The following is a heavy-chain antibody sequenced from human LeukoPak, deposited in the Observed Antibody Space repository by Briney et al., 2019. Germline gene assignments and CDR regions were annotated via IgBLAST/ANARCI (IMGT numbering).Heavy chain of an antibody. CDR3: ARGSVDYYDSSGYYYGWFDP. CDR1: GGSFSGYY. CDR2: INHSGST. J-gene: IGHJ5*02. Sequence: PSETLSLTCAVYGGSFSGYYWSWIRQPPGKGLEWIGEINHSGSTNYNPSLKSRVTISVDTSKNQFSLKLSSVTAADTAVYYCARGSVDYYDSSGYYYGWFDPWGQGTLVTVSP. V-gene: IGHV4-34*01. D-gene: IGHD3-22*01.